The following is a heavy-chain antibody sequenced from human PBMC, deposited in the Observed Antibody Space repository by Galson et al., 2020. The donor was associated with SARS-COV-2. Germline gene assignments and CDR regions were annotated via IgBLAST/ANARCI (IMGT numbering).Heavy chain of an antibody. Sequence: ASETLSLTCTVSGYSFSSGYYWGGIRQPPGKGVEWFGSIYHSASTSYNPSLKRRVTISVYTSKNQFSLKLSSVTAADTAVYYCARDYVAGAGAFDYWGQGTLVTVSS. CDR2: IYHSAST. V-gene: IGHV4-38-2*02. J-gene: IGHJ4*02. D-gene: IGHD3-10*02. CDR1: GYSFSSGYY. CDR3: ARDYVAGAGAFDY.